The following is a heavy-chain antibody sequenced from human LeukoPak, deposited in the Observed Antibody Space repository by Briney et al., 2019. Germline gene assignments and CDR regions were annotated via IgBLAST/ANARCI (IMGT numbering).Heavy chain of an antibody. D-gene: IGHD3-22*01. Sequence: GGSLRLSCAASGFTFSDYAMSWVRQAPGKGLEWVSTISDNGGGTYYADSVKGRFTISRDNSKNTLFLQMNSLRAEDSAVYYCATDREGDPSAYYLVGGQGTLVTVSS. J-gene: IGHJ4*02. CDR1: GFTFSDYA. V-gene: IGHV3-23*01. CDR3: ATDREGDPSAYYLV. CDR2: ISDNGGGT.